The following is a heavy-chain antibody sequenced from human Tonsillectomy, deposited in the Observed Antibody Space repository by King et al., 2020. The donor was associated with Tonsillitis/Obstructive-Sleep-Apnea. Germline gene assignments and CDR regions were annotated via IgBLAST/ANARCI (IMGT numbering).Heavy chain of an antibody. CDR3: ARVGSSSKRDYYMDV. CDR1: GGSFSGYY. Sequence: VQLQQWGAGLLKPSETLSLTGAVYGGSFSGYYCSWILQPPGKGLEWIGEINHSVSTNSNPPLKSRVTISIDTSKNQFSMKLSSLTAADTAVYYCARVGSSSKRDYYMDVWGKGTTVTVSS. D-gene: IGHD2-2*01. V-gene: IGHV4-34*01. J-gene: IGHJ6*03. CDR2: INHSVST.